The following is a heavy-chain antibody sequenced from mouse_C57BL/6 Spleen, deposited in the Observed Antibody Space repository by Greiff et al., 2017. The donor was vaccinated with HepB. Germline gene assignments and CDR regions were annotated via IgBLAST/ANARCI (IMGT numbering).Heavy chain of an antibody. CDR2: IYPGDGVT. J-gene: IGHJ4*01. D-gene: IGHD1-1*01. CDR1: GYAFSSSW. Sequence: VMLVESGPELVKPGASVKISCKASGYAFSSSWMNWVKQRPGKGLEWIGRIYPGDGVTNYNGKFKGKATLTADKSSSTAYMQLSSLTSEDSAVCFCARGTTVEVYAMDYWGQGTSVTVSS. V-gene: IGHV1-82*01. CDR3: ARGTTVEVYAMDY.